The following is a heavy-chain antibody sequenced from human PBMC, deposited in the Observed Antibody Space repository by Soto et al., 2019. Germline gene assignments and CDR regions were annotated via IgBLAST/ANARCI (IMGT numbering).Heavy chain of an antibody. V-gene: IGHV1-18*01. J-gene: IGHJ4*02. D-gene: IGHD6-19*01. Sequence: QVQLVQSGAEVKKPGASVKVSCKTSGYTFTRYSSSWVRQAPGQGLEWMGWISAYNGDTNYAQKLQGRVTMTTDTSTSTAYMELRSLRSADTAMYYCARDHAGSGWFRFDYWGQGTLVTVSS. CDR3: ARDHAGSGWFRFDY. CDR2: ISAYNGDT. CDR1: GYTFTRYS.